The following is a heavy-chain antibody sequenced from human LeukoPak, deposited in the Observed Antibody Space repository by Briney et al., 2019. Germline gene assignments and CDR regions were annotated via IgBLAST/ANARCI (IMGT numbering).Heavy chain of an antibody. CDR2: INPSGGST. CDR1: GYTFTGYY. V-gene: IGHV1-46*01. Sequence: GASVKVSCKASGYTFTGYYMHWVRQAPGQGLEWMGIINPSGGSTSYAQKFQGRVTMTRDTSTSTVYMELSSLRSEDTAVYYCARDLSLTRTHYDFWSGYPKGFNWFDPWGQGTLVTVSS. CDR3: ARDLSLTRTHYDFWSGYPKGFNWFDP. D-gene: IGHD3-3*01. J-gene: IGHJ5*02.